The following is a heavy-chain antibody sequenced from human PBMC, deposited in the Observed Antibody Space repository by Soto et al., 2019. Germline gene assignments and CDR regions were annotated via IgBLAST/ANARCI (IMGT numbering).Heavy chain of an antibody. Sequence: ASVKVSCKASGGTFSSYAISWVRQAPGQGLEWMGGIIPILGIANYAQKFQGRVTITADKSTSTAYMELSSLRSEDTAVYYCARIHDYGGNFDYWGQGTLVTVSS. CDR1: GGTFSSYA. CDR2: IIPILGIA. J-gene: IGHJ4*02. V-gene: IGHV1-69*10. D-gene: IGHD4-17*01. CDR3: ARIHDYGGNFDY.